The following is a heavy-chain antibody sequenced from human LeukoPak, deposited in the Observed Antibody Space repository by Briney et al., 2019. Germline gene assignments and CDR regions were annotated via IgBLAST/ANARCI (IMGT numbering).Heavy chain of an antibody. D-gene: IGHD3-3*01. CDR1: GFTFSSYW. Sequence: GGSLRLSCAASGFTFSSYWMSWVRQAPGKGLEWVANIKQDGSEKYYVDSVKGRFTISRDNAKNSLYLQMNSLRAEDTAVYYCAREWGDFWSGYPYWGQGTLVTVSS. J-gene: IGHJ4*02. V-gene: IGHV3-7*01. CDR3: AREWGDFWSGYPY. CDR2: IKQDGSEK.